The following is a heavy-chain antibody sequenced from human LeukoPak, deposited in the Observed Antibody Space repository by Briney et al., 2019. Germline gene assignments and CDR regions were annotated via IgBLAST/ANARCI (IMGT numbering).Heavy chain of an antibody. CDR2: INPNSGGT. J-gene: IGHJ6*03. D-gene: IGHD2-15*01. CDR3: ARTRASLRSYYYYMDV. V-gene: IGHV1-2*06. Sequence: ASVKVSCKXSGYTFTGYYMHWVPQAPGQGLEWMGRINPNSGGTNYAQKFQGRVTMTRDTSISTAYMELSRLRSDDTAVYYCARTRASLRSYYYYMDVWGKGTTVTVSS. CDR1: GYTFTGYY.